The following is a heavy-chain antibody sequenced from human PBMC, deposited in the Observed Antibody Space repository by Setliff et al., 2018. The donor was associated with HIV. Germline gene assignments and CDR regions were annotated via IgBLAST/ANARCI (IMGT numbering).Heavy chain of an antibody. J-gene: IGHJ6*03. D-gene: IGHD1-1*01. Sequence: ETLSLTCSVFGASISGSDYYWGWIRQLPEKGLEWIGSIYTSGGTNYNPSLKSRVTISVDTSKNQFSLKLSSVTAADTAVYFCARGTYYYYYYMDVWGKGTTVTV. CDR2: IYTSGGT. CDR3: ARGTYYYYYYMDV. CDR1: GASISGSDYY. V-gene: IGHV4-39*07.